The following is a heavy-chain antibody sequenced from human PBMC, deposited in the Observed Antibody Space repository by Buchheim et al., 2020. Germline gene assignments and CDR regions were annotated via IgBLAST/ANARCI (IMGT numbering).Heavy chain of an antibody. D-gene: IGHD5-18*01. Sequence: QVQLVESGGGVVQPGRSLRLSCAASGSTFSSYGMHWVRQAPGKGLEWVAVIWYDGSNKYYADSVKGRFTISRDNSKNTLYLQMNSLRAEDTAVYYCARVGTRSKYSYGPIDYWGQGTL. CDR2: IWYDGSNK. J-gene: IGHJ4*02. CDR1: GSTFSSYG. V-gene: IGHV3-33*01. CDR3: ARVGTRSKYSYGPIDY.